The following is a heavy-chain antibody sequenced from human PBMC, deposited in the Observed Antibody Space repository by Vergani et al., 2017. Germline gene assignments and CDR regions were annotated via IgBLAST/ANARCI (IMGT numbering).Heavy chain of an antibody. CDR3: ARDFTYYDSSGYYGTQDY. CDR2: IYTSWST. Sequence: QVQLQESGPGLVKPSETLSLTCTVSGGSISSYYWSWIRQPAGKGLEWIGRIYTSWSTNYNPSLKSRVTMSVDTSKNQFSLKLSSVTAADTAVYYCARDFTYYDSSGYYGTQDYWGQGTLVTVSS. V-gene: IGHV4-4*07. J-gene: IGHJ4*02. CDR1: GGSISSYY. D-gene: IGHD3-22*01.